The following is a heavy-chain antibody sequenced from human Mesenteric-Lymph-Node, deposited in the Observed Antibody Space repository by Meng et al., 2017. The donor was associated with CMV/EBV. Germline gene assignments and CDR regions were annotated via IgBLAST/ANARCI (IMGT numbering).Heavy chain of an antibody. V-gene: IGHV3-11*01. CDR1: GGSISSTSFY. D-gene: IGHD3-3*01. J-gene: IGHJ4*02. CDR2: ISSGASSI. Sequence: LSLTCTVSGGSISSTSFYWGWIRQPPGKGLQWISYISSGASSIYYADSVKGRFTISRDNAKNSLYLQMNSLRAEDTAVYYCARVMSGGWSGYFTPPEYWGQGTLVTVSS. CDR3: ARVMSGGWSGYFTPPEY.